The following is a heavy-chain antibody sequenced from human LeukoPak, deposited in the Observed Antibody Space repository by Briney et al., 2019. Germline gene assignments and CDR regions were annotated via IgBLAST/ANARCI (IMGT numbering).Heavy chain of an antibody. J-gene: IGHJ4*02. CDR3: ARRYCSGGTCYYFDS. V-gene: IGHV5-51*01. Sequence: GESLKISCKGSGYSFTSHWLGWVRQMPGKGLEWMGIIYPGSSNTIYSPSFQGQVTISADKSISTAYLQWSSLKASDTAMYFCARRYCSGGTCYYFDSWGQGTLVTVSS. CDR2: IYPGSSNT. CDR1: GYSFTSHW. D-gene: IGHD2-15*01.